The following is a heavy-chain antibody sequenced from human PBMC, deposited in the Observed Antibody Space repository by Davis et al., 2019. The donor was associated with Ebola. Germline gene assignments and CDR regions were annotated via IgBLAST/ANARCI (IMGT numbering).Heavy chain of an antibody. CDR1: GFTFDDYA. D-gene: IGHD3-3*01. Sequence: PGGSLRLSCAASGFTFDDYAMHWVRQVPGKGLEWVSGISWNRGNIGYADSVKGRFTISRDNSKNSVFLQLNSLRAEDTAVYYCAKQLGSGFIYDGMDVWGQGTTVTVSS. CDR3: AKQLGSGFIYDGMDV. V-gene: IGHV3-9*01. CDR2: ISWNRGNI. J-gene: IGHJ6*02.